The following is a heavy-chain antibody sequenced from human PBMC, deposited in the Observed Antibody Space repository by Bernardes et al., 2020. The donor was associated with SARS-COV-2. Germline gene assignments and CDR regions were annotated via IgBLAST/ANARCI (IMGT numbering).Heavy chain of an antibody. J-gene: IGHJ5*02. CDR2: IGTAGDT. CDR3: ARGGRGTGWFDP. D-gene: IGHD1-1*01. CDR1: GFTFSSYD. Sequence: GGSLRLSCAASGFTFSSYDMHWVRQATGKGLEWVSAIGTAGDTYYPGSVKGRFTISRDDAKNFFYLQMDNLRVDDTAVYFCARGGRGTGWFDPWGQGTLVTVSS. V-gene: IGHV3-13*01.